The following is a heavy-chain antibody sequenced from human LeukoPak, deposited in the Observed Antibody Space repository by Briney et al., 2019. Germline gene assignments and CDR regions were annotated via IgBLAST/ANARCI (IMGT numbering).Heavy chain of an antibody. Sequence: GGSLRLSCAAPGFTFTSYGIHWVRQALGKGLGWGAFIRYGGSDEHYADSVKGRGTISRDISKNTVYLQMNSLRLEDTAVYYCAKEGFDPSGHGNLVTVSS. CDR2: IRYGGSDE. CDR3: AKEGFDP. CDR1: GFTFTSYG. J-gene: IGHJ5*02. V-gene: IGHV3-30*02.